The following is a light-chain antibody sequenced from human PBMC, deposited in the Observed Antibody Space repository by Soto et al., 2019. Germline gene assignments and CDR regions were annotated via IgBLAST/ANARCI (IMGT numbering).Light chain of an antibody. Sequence: QSVLTQPPSVSGAPGQRVTISCTGGSSNIGAGYDVHWYQQLPGTAPKLLIYGNSNRPSGVPDRFSGSKSGTSASLAITGLQAEYEADYYCQSYDSNLSVVFGGGTKLTVL. J-gene: IGLJ2*01. CDR2: GNS. V-gene: IGLV1-40*01. CDR1: SSNIGAGYD. CDR3: QSYDSNLSVV.